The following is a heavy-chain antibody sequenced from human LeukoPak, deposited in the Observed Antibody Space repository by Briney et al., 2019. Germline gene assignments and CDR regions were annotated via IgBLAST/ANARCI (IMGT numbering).Heavy chain of an antibody. Sequence: KLSETLSLTCTVSGGSIGTNWWSWVRQPPGKGLEWIGETHPSGKSNYNPSLKSRVTMLIDKSNNHFSLKLSSVTAADTAVYYCARNAAFNLDYWGQGTPVTVSS. V-gene: IGHV4/OR15-8*02. J-gene: IGHJ4*02. CDR1: GGSIGTNW. CDR2: THPSGKS. D-gene: IGHD1-14*01. CDR3: ARNAAFNLDY.